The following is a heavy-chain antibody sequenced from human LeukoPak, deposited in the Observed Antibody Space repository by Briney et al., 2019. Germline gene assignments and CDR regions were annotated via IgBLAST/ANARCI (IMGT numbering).Heavy chain of an antibody. CDR1: GDTFTTYY. V-gene: IGHV1-46*01. Sequence: ASVKVSCKASGDTFTTYYIHWVRQAPGQGLEWMGIINPSGDSTSYAQKFQGRVTMTRDTSTSTVYMELSSLRSEDTAVYYCATAALRYCSSSSCYKGFLDYWGQGTLVTVSS. J-gene: IGHJ4*02. CDR3: ATAALRYCSSSSCYKGFLDY. D-gene: IGHD2-2*01. CDR2: INPSGDST.